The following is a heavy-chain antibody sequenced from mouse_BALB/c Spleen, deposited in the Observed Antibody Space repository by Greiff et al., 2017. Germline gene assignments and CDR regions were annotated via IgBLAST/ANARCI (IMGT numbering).Heavy chain of an antibody. J-gene: IGHJ3*01. Sequence: VKVVESGPGLVQPSQSLSITCTVSGFSLTSYGVHWVRQSPGKGLEWLGVIWSGGSTDYNAAFISRLSISKDNSKSQVFFKMNSLQANDTAIYYCAREYGKGFAYWGQGTLVTVSA. CDR1: GFSLTSYG. D-gene: IGHD2-10*02. CDR3: AREYGKGFAY. V-gene: IGHV2-2*02. CDR2: IWSGGST.